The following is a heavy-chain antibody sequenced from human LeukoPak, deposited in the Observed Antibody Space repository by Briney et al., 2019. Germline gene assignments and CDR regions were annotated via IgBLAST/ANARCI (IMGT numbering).Heavy chain of an antibody. D-gene: IGHD6-6*01. J-gene: IGHJ6*03. CDR3: AAARTYKVYEYYHYMDV. CDR1: GFTFFRSA. CDR2: IVVGSGHT. V-gene: IGHV1-58*02. Sequence: SVKVSCKASGFTFFRSAIQWVRQARGQRLEWIGWIVVGSGHTTYAQKFQERVTITRDMSTNTVYMELSTLRSEDTAVYYCAAARTYKVYEYYHYMDVWGKGTTVTVS.